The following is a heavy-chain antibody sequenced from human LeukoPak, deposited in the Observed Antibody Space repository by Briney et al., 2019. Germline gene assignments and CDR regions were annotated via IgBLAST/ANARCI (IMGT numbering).Heavy chain of an antibody. D-gene: IGHD1-26*01. CDR1: RFTFSTYG. CDR3: AKGRIVGATSVDY. CDR2: IQYDGSNQ. J-gene: IGHJ4*02. Sequence: PGGSLRLSCAASRFTFSTYGMHWVRQAPGKGLEWVAYIQYDGSNQQYADSVKGRFSISRDSSKNILYLQMNSLRAEDTAVYYCAKGRIVGATSVDYWGQGTLVTVSS. V-gene: IGHV3-30*02.